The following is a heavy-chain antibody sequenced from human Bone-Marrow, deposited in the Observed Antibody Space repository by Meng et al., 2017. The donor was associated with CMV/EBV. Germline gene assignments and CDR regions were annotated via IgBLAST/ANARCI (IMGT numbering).Heavy chain of an antibody. D-gene: IGHD2-2*02. CDR1: GFTFSSYA. Sequence: ETLSLTCAASGFTFSSYAMSWVRQAPGKGLEWVSAISGSGGSTYYADSVKGRFTISRDNSKNTLYLQMNRLRVEDTAVYYCAKVLVRGAVVVPAAIPLGLFDIWGQGTTVTVSS. V-gene: IGHV3-23*01. CDR2: ISGSGGST. CDR3: AKVLVRGAVVVPAAIPLGLFDI. J-gene: IGHJ6*02.